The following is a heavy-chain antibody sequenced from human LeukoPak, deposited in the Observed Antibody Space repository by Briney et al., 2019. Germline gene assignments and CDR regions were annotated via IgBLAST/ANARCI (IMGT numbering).Heavy chain of an antibody. CDR2: IYYSGST. V-gene: IGHV4-31*03. CDR3: ARRGVVATPDANF. CDR1: GGSISSGGYY. D-gene: IGHD5-12*01. Sequence: SSETLSLTCTVSGGSISSGGYYWSWIRQHPGKGLEWIGYIYYSGSTYYNPSLKSRVTISVDTSKNQFTLKLSSVTAADTAVYYCARRGVVATPDANFWGQGTLVTVSS. J-gene: IGHJ4*02.